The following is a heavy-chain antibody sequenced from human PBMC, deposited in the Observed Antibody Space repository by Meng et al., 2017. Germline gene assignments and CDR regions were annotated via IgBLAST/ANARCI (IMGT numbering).Heavy chain of an antibody. J-gene: IGHJ5*02. CDR3: ARGKGWFDP. CDR2: ISSSGSNI. CDR1: GFTFSYYY. Sequence: VQRVESGGGLVTPGGFLCLSCAASGFTFSYYYMSWIREAPGKGLEWVSYISSSGSNIYYADSVKGRFTISRDNAKNSLYLQMNSLRAEDTAVYYCARGKGWFDPWGQGTLVTVSS. V-gene: IGHV3-11*01.